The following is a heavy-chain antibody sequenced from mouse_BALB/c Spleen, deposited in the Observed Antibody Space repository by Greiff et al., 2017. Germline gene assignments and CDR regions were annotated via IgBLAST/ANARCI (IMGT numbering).Heavy chain of an antibody. V-gene: IGHV1-87*01. Sequence: VQLKESGAELARPGASVKLSCKASGYTFTSYWMQWVKQRPGQGLEWIGAIYPGDGDTRYTQKFKGKATLTADKSSSTAYMQLSSLASEDSAVYYCASLYDYDFDYWGQGTTLTVSS. CDR1: GYTFTSYW. CDR2: IYPGDGDT. D-gene: IGHD2-4*01. J-gene: IGHJ2*01. CDR3: ASLYDYDFDY.